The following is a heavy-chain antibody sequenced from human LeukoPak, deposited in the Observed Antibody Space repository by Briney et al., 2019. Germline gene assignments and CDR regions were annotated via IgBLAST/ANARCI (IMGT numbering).Heavy chain of an antibody. CDR1: GFTFSSYG. Sequence: GGSLRLSCAASGFTFSSYGINWVRQAPGKGLEWISYTSNSGRTVYYGDSVKGRFTVSRDNTKNSVYLLMNSLRVEDTAVYYCAREHIRSGSYELDYWGQGTLVTVSS. CDR3: AREHIRSGSYELDY. CDR2: TSNSGRTV. J-gene: IGHJ4*02. V-gene: IGHV3-48*03. D-gene: IGHD3-10*01.